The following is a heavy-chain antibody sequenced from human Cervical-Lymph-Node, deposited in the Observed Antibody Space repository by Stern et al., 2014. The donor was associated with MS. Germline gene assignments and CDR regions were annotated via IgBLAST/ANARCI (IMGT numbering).Heavy chain of an antibody. CDR1: GFSLSTSGVG. CDR2: IYWDDDK. V-gene: IGHV2-5*02. J-gene: IGHJ6*02. CDR3: AHRPTDYYGMDV. Sequence: QVTLKESGPTLVKPTQTLTLTCTFSGFSLSTSGVGVGWIRQPPGKALMCIPIIYWDDDKRYSPSLKSRPAIPKGTPKNQVVLTMANMDPVDTSTYYCAHRPTDYYGMDVWGQGTTVTVSS.